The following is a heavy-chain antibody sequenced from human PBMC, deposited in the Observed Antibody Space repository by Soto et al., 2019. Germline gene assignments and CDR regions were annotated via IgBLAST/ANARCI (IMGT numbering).Heavy chain of an antibody. CDR1: GGSLSSRSYY. Sequence: XTLSRPCAVLGGSLSSRSYYWGWIRQPPGKGLEWIWSIYYSGGTYYNPSLNSRVTISVDTSKKPFSLKLSSVTAPDTAVSYCARRRYFDWLEGGLDYWGQGSLCTVS. CDR3: ARRRYFDWLEGGLDY. J-gene: IGHJ4*02. CDR2: IYYSGGT. D-gene: IGHD3-9*01. V-gene: IGHV4-39*01.